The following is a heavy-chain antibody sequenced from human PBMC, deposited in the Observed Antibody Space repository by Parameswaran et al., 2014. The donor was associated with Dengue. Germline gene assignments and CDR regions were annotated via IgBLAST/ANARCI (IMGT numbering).Heavy chain of an antibody. CDR1: GGSFSGYY. D-gene: IGHD3-3*01. V-gene: IGHV4-34*01. CDR2: INHSGST. Sequence: ASETLSLTCAVYGGSFSGYYWSWIRQPPGKGLEWIGEINHSGSTNYNPSLKSRVTISVDTSKNQFSLKLSSVTAADTAVYYCASGLGFLEWSSTDGGTFDYWGQGTLVTVSS. J-gene: IGHJ4*02. CDR3: ASGLGFLEWSSTDGGTFDY.